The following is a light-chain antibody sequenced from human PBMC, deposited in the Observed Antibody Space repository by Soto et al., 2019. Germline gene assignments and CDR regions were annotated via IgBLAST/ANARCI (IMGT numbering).Light chain of an antibody. CDR2: NND. J-gene: IGLJ2*01. V-gene: IGLV1-44*01. CDR1: TSSIGSKA. CDR3: AAWDDSRTAL. Sequence: QSVLTQPPSASGTPGQRVTISCSGSTSSIGSKAVLWYQQFPGTAPKLLIKNNDQRPSGDPDRFAGSKSGTSASLAISGLQAEDEADYYCAAWDDSRTALFGAGTKLTVL.